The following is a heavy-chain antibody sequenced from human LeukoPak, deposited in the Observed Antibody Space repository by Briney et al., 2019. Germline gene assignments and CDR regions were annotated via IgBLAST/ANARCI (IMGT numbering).Heavy chain of an antibody. Sequence: ASVKVSCKASGYTFAGYYIHWVRQAPGQGLEWMGWINPSSGGTNFAQKFQSRVTMTRDTSISTAYMELSRLTSDDTAVYYCTIIPLAATLDWSDPWGQGTLVTVSS. CDR1: GYTFAGYY. D-gene: IGHD6-19*01. V-gene: IGHV1-2*02. CDR3: TIIPLAATLDWSDP. J-gene: IGHJ5*02. CDR2: INPSSGGT.